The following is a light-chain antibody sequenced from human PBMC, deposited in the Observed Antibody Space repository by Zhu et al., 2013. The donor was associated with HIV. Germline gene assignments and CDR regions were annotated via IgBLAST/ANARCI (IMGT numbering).Light chain of an antibody. CDR2: GAS. V-gene: IGKV3-20*01. CDR3: HQYGRSPYT. CDR1: QSVSSTY. J-gene: IGKJ2*01. Sequence: EIVLTQSPGTLSLSPGERATLSCRASQSVSSTYLAWYQQKPGQAPRLLIYGASSRATGIPDRFSGSGSGTDFTLTISRLEPEDFAVYYCHQYGRSPYTFGQGTKLETK.